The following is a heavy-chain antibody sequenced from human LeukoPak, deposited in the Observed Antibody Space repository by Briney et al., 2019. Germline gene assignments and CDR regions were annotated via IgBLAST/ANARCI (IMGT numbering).Heavy chain of an antibody. D-gene: IGHD3-22*01. CDR3: ATFDSSGYYGAFDI. CDR1: GFTFSSYA. Sequence: PGGSLRLSCAASGFTFSSYAMSWVRQAPGKGLEWGSAISGSGGSTYYADSVKGRFTISRDNSKNTLYLQMNSLRAEDTAVYYCATFDSSGYYGAFDIWGQGTMVTVSS. J-gene: IGHJ3*02. CDR2: ISGSGGST. V-gene: IGHV3-23*01.